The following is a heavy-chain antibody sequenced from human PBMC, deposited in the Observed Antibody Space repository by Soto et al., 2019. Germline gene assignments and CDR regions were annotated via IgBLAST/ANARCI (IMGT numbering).Heavy chain of an antibody. CDR2: IIPIFGTA. CDR1: GGTFSSYA. V-gene: IGHV1-69*13. Sequence: ASVKVSCKASGGTFSSYAISWVRQAPGQGLEWMGGIIPIFGTANYAQKFQGRVTITADESTSTAYMELSSLRSEDTAVYYCARGYCSGGSCQKYFQHWGQGTLVTVSS. CDR3: ARGYCSGGSCQKYFQH. J-gene: IGHJ1*01. D-gene: IGHD2-15*01.